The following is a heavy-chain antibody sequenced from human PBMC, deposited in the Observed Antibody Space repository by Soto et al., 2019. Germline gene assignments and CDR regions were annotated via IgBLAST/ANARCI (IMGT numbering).Heavy chain of an antibody. V-gene: IGHV3-30*18. J-gene: IGHJ4*02. CDR3: AKDPVLYGGSTTYFDY. D-gene: IGHD2-15*01. CDR2: ISYDGSNK. Sequence: SSAASAFTFISYVTDLLLLAPGKGLEWVAVISYDGSNKYYADSVKGRFTISRDNSKNTLYLQMSSLRAEDTAVYYCAKDPVLYGGSTTYFDYWGQGTLVTVSS. CDR1: AFTFISYV.